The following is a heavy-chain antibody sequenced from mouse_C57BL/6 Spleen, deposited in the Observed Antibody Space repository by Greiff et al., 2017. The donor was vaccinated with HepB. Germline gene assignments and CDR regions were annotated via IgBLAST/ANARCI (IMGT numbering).Heavy chain of an antibody. CDR2: IHPNSGST. Sequence: QVQLQQPGAELVKPGASVKLSCKASGYTFTSYWMHWVKQRPGQGLEWIGMIHPNSGSTKYNEKFKSKATLTVDKSSSTAYMQLSSLTSEDSAVYYCARVYLYAMDYWGQGTSVTVSS. CDR1: GYTFTSYW. V-gene: IGHV1-64*01. D-gene: IGHD5-1*01. CDR3: ARVYLYAMDY. J-gene: IGHJ4*01.